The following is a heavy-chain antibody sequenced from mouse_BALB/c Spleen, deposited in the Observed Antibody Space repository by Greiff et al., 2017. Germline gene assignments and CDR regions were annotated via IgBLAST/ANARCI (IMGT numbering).Heavy chain of an antibody. D-gene: IGHD1-2*01. CDR1: GYTFTDYA. Sequence: VKLQESGAELVRPGVSVKISCKGSGYTFTDYAMHWVKQSHAKSLEWIGVISTYYGDASYNQKFKGKATMTVDKSSSTAYMELARLTSEDSAIYYCARSDTTAYFDYWGQGTTLTVSS. CDR3: ARSDTTAYFDY. J-gene: IGHJ2*01. V-gene: IGHV1S137*01. CDR2: ISTYYGDA.